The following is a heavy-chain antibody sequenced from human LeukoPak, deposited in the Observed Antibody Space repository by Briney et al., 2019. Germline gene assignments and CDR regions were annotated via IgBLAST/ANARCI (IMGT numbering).Heavy chain of an antibody. J-gene: IGHJ4*02. D-gene: IGHD1-26*01. CDR1: GITFSSYS. V-gene: IGHV3-21*01. CDR2: ISSSSSYI. Sequence: PGGSLRLSCAASGITFSSYSMSWVRQAPGKGLEWVSSISSSSSYIYYADSVKGRFTISRDNAKNSLYLQMNSLRAEDTAVYYCARSRSYAAVNYFDYWGQGTLVTVSS. CDR3: ARSRSYAAVNYFDY.